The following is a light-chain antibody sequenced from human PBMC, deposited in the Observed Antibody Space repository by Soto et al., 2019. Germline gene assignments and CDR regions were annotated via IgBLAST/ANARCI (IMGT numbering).Light chain of an antibody. V-gene: IGLV1-40*01. Sequence: QSMLTQPPSVSGAPGQTVTISCTGATFDVHWYQQFPGAAPIVLIYGNTNRPSGVPDRFSGSKSGTSASLAIAGLQAEDEGDYYCQSYDSSQSGWVFGGGTQLTVL. CDR1: ATFD. J-gene: IGLJ7*01. CDR3: QSYDSSQSGWV. CDR2: GNT.